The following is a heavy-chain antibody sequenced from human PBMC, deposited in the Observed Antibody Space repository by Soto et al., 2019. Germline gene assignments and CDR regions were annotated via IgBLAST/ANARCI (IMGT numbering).Heavy chain of an antibody. Sequence: GGSLRLSCAASGFTVSSSYMSWVRQAPGKGLEWVSVIYSGGSTNYADSVKGRFTISRDNSKKTLYLQMNSLRVEDTAVYYCARDTYYYDSSGQPYWGQGTLVTVSS. CDR2: IYSGGST. CDR3: ARDTYYYDSSGQPY. CDR1: GFTVSSSY. J-gene: IGHJ4*02. D-gene: IGHD3-22*01. V-gene: IGHV3-53*01.